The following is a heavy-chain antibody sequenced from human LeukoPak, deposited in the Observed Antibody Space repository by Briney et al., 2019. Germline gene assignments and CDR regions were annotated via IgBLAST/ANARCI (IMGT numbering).Heavy chain of an antibody. CDR1: GGSFSGYY. CDR3: ARVKDIQHVGDYVRMCWFDP. CDR2: INHSGST. J-gene: IGHJ5*02. V-gene: IGHV4-34*01. Sequence: PSETLSLTCAVYGGSFSGYYWSWIRQPPGKGLEWIGEINHSGSTNYNPSLKRRVTISVDTSKNQFSLKLSSVTAADTAVYYCARVKDIQHVGDYVRMCWFDPWGQGTLVTVSS. D-gene: IGHD4-17*01.